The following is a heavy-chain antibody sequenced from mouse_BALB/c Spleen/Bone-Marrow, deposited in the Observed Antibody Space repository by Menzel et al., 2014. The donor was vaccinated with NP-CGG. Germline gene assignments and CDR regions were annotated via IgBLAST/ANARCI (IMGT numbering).Heavy chain of an antibody. J-gene: IGHJ2*01. D-gene: IGHD2-1*01. CDR2: ISNGGGST. V-gene: IGHV5-12-2*01. CDR3: ARQIYFPYFDY. Sequence: EVKLVESGGGLVQPGGSLKLPCAASGFTFSSYTMSWVRQTPEKRLEWVAYISNGGGSTYYPDTVKGRFTISRDNAKNTLYLQMSSLKSEDTAMYYCARQIYFPYFDYWGQGTTLTVSS. CDR1: GFTFSSYT.